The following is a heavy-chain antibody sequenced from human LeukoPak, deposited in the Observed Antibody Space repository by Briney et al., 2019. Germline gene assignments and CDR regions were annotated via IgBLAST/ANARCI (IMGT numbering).Heavy chain of an antibody. D-gene: IGHD5-18*01. Sequence: GASVKVSCKASGYTFTGYYMHWVRQAPRQGLEWMGWINPNSGATNYAQKFQGRVTMTRDTSISTAYMELTRLTSDDSAVYYCATWGSGWYFWGQGTLVTVSS. J-gene: IGHJ4*02. CDR3: ATWGSGWYF. V-gene: IGHV1-2*02. CDR2: INPNSGAT. CDR1: GYTFTGYY.